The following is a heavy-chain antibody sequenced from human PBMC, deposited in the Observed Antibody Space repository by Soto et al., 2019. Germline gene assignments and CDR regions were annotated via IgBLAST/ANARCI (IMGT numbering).Heavy chain of an antibody. D-gene: IGHD3-3*01. Sequence: SETLSLTCTVSGGAINSYYWTWIRQPAGKGLEWIGRIYSSGSTKYNPSLQSRVTMSLDTSKNQFSLRLTSVTAAETAVYYCARGQRFSDWFDPWGQGTLV. CDR2: IYSSGST. CDR3: ARGQRFSDWFDP. CDR1: GGAINSYY. V-gene: IGHV4-4*07. J-gene: IGHJ5*02.